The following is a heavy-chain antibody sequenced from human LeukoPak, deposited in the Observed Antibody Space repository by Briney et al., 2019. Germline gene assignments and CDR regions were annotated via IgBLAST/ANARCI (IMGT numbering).Heavy chain of an antibody. CDR2: IYYVGNT. D-gene: IGHD5-24*01. V-gene: IGHV4-39*01. Sequence: SPTLSLTCSVSGGSISSSTYYWAWIRQPPGKGLEWIGTIYYVGNTYYNPSLKSRVTISVDTSKNQFSLTLGSATAAYTAVYDCARRSRDGYIVWGQGTLVTVS. CDR1: GGSISSSTYY. J-gene: IGHJ4*02. CDR3: ARRSRDGYIV.